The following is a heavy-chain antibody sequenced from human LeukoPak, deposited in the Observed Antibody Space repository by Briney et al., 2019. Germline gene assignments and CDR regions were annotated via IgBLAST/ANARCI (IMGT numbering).Heavy chain of an antibody. CDR2: IYYSGST. CDR3: ARGYCSSTSCYTSWFDP. V-gene: IGHV4-31*03. D-gene: IGHD2-2*02. Sequence: SETLSLTCTVSGGSISSSSYYWSWIRQHPGKGLEWIGYIYYSGSTYYNPSLKSRVTISVDTSKNQFSLKLSSVTAADTAVYYCARGYCSSTSCYTSWFDPWGQGTLVTVSS. J-gene: IGHJ5*02. CDR1: GGSISSSSYY.